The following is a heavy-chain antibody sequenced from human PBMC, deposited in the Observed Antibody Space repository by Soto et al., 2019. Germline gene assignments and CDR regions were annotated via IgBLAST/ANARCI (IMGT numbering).Heavy chain of an antibody. CDR2: MNPNSGNT. J-gene: IGHJ5*02. CDR3: ARVKVSVVRGVIITSGFDP. V-gene: IGHV1-8*01. CDR1: GYTFTSYD. Sequence: QVQLVQSGAEVKKPGASVKVSCKASGYTFTSYDINWVRQATGQGLEWMGWMNPNSGNTGYAQKFKGRVPMTRNSVISTAYMELSSLRSEDTAVYYCARVKVSVVRGVIITSGFDPWGQGTLVTVSS. D-gene: IGHD3-10*01.